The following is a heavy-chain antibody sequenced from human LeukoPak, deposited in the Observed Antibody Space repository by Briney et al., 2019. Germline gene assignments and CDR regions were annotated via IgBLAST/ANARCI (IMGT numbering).Heavy chain of an antibody. CDR1: GGTFSSYA. CDR2: IIPIFGTA. V-gene: IGHV1-69*13. Sequence: ASVKVSCKASGGTFSSYAISWVRQAPGQGLEWMGGIIPIFGTANYAQKFQGRVTITADESTSTAYMELSSLRSEDTAVYYCARENHDIAAAGTYAFDIWGQGTMVTVSS. D-gene: IGHD6-13*01. J-gene: IGHJ3*02. CDR3: ARENHDIAAAGTYAFDI.